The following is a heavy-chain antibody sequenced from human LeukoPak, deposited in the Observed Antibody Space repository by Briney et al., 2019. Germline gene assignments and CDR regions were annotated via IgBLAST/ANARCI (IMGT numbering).Heavy chain of an antibody. CDR1: GFTFSSYW. J-gene: IGHJ4*02. CDR2: IKQDGSEK. Sequence: GGSLRLSCAAPGFTFSSYWMSWVRQAPGKGLEWVANIKQDGSEKYYVDSVKGRFTISRDNAKNSLYLQMNSLRAEDTAVYYCARDLSRRIAAEYYFDYWGQGTLVTVSS. CDR3: ARDLSRRIAAEYYFDY. D-gene: IGHD6-13*01. V-gene: IGHV3-7*01.